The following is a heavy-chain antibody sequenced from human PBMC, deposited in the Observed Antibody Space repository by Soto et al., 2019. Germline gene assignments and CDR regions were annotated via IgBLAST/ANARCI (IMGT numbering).Heavy chain of an antibody. Sequence: PGESLKISCAASGFTFDICAVSWLRQAPGKGLEWVSAIGCDGNNPNYADSVKGRFTMSRDNSKNTLDLQMDSLRVEDTAVYYCAKERASKSGKFFSDALDMWGQGTMVTVSS. CDR1: GFTFDICA. D-gene: IGHD1-26*01. CDR3: AKERASKSGKFFSDALDM. CDR2: IGCDGNNP. J-gene: IGHJ3*02. V-gene: IGHV3-23*01.